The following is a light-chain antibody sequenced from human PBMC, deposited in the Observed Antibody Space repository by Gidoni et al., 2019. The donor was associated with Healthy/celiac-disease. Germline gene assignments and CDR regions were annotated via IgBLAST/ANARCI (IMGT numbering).Light chain of an antibody. V-gene: IGKV3-20*01. J-gene: IGKJ1*01. CDR3: QQYGSSPGT. Sequence: EIVLTQSPGTLSLSPGERATISCRASQSVSSSYLAWYQQTPGQAPRLLIYGASSRATGIQDRFSGSWSGTDFTLTISSLEPEDFAVYYCQQYGSSPGTFGQGTKVEIK. CDR2: GAS. CDR1: QSVSSSY.